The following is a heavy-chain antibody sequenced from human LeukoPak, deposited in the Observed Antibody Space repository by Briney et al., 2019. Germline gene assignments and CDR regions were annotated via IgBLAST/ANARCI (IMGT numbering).Heavy chain of an antibody. Sequence: SETVSLTCAVYGGSFSGYYWSWIRQPPGKGLEWIGEINHSGSTNYNPSLKSRVTISVDTSKNQFSLKLSSVTAADTAVYYCARGHQLARNWFDPWGQGTLVTVSS. CDR2: INHSGST. V-gene: IGHV4-34*01. J-gene: IGHJ5*02. CDR3: ARGHQLARNWFDP. D-gene: IGHD2-2*01. CDR1: GGSFSGYY.